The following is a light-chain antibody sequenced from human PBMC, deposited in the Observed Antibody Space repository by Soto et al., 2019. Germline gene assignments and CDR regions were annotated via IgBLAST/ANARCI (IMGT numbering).Light chain of an antibody. CDR3: GADHGSGSSWGVV. J-gene: IGLJ2*01. Sequence: QTVVTQPPSASASLGASVTLTCTLSSGYSNYKVDWYQQRPGKGPRFVMRVGTGGIVGSKGDGIPDRFSVLGSGLNRYLTIKNIQEEDESDYHCGADHGSGSSWGVVFGGGTKPTVL. CDR1: SGYSNYK. CDR2: VGTGGIVG. V-gene: IGLV9-49*01.